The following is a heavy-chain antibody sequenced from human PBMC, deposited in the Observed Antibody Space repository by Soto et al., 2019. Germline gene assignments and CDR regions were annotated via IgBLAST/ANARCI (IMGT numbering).Heavy chain of an antibody. CDR1: GYTFTSYD. D-gene: IGHD3-22*01. J-gene: IGHJ5*02. V-gene: IGHV1-8*01. CDR3: ARGQSRLIMIAEPDEGSLWLDP. Sequence: QVQLVQSGAEVKKPGASVKVSCKTSGYTFTSYDINWVRQATGQKLEWMGWMNPNSGDTGYAQKFQGRVTMTRNTSISTDYMDLTSLRSEDTAVYYCARGQSRLIMIAEPDEGSLWLDPWGQGTLVSVSS. CDR2: MNPNSGDT.